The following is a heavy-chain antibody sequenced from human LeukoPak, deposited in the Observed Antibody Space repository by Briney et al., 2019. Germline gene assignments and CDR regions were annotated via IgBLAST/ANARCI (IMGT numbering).Heavy chain of an antibody. CDR3: ARYMYYYGSGSYYSYYYFDY. V-gene: IGHV1-18*01. J-gene: IGHJ4*02. Sequence: ASVKVSCKASGYTFTSYGISWVRQAPGQGLEWMGWISAYNGNTNYAQKLQGRVTMTTDTSTSTAYMELRSLRSDDTAVYYCARYMYYYGSGSYYSYYYFDYWGQGTLVTVSS. CDR2: ISAYNGNT. CDR1: GYTFTSYG. D-gene: IGHD3-10*01.